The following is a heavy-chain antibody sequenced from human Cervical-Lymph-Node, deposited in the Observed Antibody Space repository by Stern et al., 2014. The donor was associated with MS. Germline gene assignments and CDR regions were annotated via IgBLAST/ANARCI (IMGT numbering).Heavy chain of an antibody. CDR1: GGSFSGYY. CDR2: INHSGST. CDR3: ARGIRYSSSWFDY. D-gene: IGHD6-13*01. Sequence: QVQLQQWGAGLLKPSETLSLTCAVYGGSFSGYYWSWIRQPPGKGLEWIGEINHSGSTNYNPSLKSRVTISVDTSKNQFSLKLSSVTAADTAVYYCARGIRYSSSWFDYWGQGTLVTVSS. J-gene: IGHJ4*02. V-gene: IGHV4-34*01.